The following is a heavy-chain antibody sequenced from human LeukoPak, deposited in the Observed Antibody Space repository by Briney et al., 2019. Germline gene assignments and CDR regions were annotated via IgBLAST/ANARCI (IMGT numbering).Heavy chain of an antibody. CDR3: ARGGAQYYYFDYMDV. J-gene: IGHJ6*03. D-gene: IGHD2/OR15-2a*01. Sequence: PSETLSLTCTVSGGSISGGSYYWSWIRQPPGKGLEWIGYIYYSGSTNYNPSLKSRVTISVDTSKNQFSLKLSSVTAADTAVYYCARGGAQYYYFDYMDVWGKGTTVTITS. V-gene: IGHV4-61*01. CDR2: IYYSGST. CDR1: GGSISGGSYY.